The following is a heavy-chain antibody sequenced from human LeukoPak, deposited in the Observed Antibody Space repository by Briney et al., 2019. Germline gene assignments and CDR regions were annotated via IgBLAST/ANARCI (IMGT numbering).Heavy chain of an antibody. CDR1: GGTFSSYA. Sequence: SVKVSCKAPGGTFSSYAISWVRQAPGQGLEWMGGIIPIFGTANYAQKFQGRVTITADESTSTAYMELSSLRSEDTAVYYCARDQNPYSGYDLSAFDIWGQGTMVTVSS. CDR2: IIPIFGTA. CDR3: ARDQNPYSGYDLSAFDI. D-gene: IGHD5-12*01. V-gene: IGHV1-69*13. J-gene: IGHJ3*02.